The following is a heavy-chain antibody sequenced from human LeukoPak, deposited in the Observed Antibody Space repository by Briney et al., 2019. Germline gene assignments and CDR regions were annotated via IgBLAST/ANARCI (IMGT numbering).Heavy chain of an antibody. J-gene: IGHJ4*02. D-gene: IGHD1-26*01. CDR1: GYTFTDYY. Sequence: ASVKVSXKASGYTFTDYYMHWVRQAPGQGLEWMGWINPNSGGTNYAQKFQGRVTMTRDTSISTAYMELSRLRSDDTAVYYCARHRSIVGATEFDYRGQGTLVTVSS. CDR3: ARHRSIVGATEFDY. V-gene: IGHV1-2*02. CDR2: INPNSGGT.